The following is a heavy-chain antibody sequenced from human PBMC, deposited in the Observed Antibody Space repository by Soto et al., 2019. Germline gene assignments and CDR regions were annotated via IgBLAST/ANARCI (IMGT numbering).Heavy chain of an antibody. CDR1: GFSLSTSGVG. D-gene: IGHD3-10*02. Sequence: QITLKESGPTLVKPTRTLTLTCTFSGFSLSTSGVGVGWIRQPPGKALGWLALIYWDYDKRHSPSLMSRLIITKDTSKNQVVLTMTNVDPVDTATYYCPYSDVPKMFAFDIWGQGTMVTVSS. J-gene: IGHJ3*02. CDR2: IYWDYDK. CDR3: PYSDVPKMFAFDI. V-gene: IGHV2-5*02.